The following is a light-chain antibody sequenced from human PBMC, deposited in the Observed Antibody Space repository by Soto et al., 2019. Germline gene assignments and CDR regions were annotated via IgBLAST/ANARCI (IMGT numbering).Light chain of an antibody. V-gene: IGKV3-20*01. CDR3: QQYNNWPPVT. Sequence: EIVLTQSPGTLSLSPGETATLSCRASETVDTSSLGWYQQKPGRAPSLLIYSASRRARGIPDRFSASGFATEFTLTISRLEPEDFAVYYCQQYNNWPPVTFGQGTKV. CDR2: SAS. J-gene: IGKJ1*01. CDR1: ETVDTSS.